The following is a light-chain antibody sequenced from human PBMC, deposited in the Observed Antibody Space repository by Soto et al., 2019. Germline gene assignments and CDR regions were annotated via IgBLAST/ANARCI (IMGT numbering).Light chain of an antibody. V-gene: IGLV7-46*01. CDR1: TGAVTNGHY. CDR3: LLSFNGPYV. Sequence: QAVVTQEPSLTVSPGGTVTLTCGSSTGAVTNGHYPYWFQQKPGQAPRTLIYDITNRHSWTPARFSGSLLGGKAALTLSGAQPEDEAEYYCLLSFNGPYVFGTGTKVTVL. J-gene: IGLJ1*01. CDR2: DIT.